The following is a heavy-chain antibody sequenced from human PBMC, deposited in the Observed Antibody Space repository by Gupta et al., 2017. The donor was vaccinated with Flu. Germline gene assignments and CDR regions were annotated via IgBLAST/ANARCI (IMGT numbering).Heavy chain of an antibody. D-gene: IGHD1-1*01. CDR3: ARRKKLAENTQGNDNWFDP. CDR2: VSDSGGI. V-gene: IGHV4-59*01. CDR1: ISDCY. J-gene: IGHJ5*02. Sequence: ISDCYWNWIGKPPGKGLEWIGHVSDSGGIIYNHSIRRRVTRSLDMSKNHSSLTLTSVTAADTAVEVCARRKKLAENTQGNDNWFDPGGQGTLGTVSS.